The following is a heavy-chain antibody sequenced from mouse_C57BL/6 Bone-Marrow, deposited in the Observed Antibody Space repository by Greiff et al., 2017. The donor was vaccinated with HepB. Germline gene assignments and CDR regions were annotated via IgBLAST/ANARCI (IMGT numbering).Heavy chain of an antibody. V-gene: IGHV1-81*01. D-gene: IGHD1-1*01. CDR2: IYPRSGNT. CDR3: ARLYYYGSSHWYFDV. J-gene: IGHJ1*03. Sequence: QLQQSGAELARPGASVKLSCKASGYTFTSYGISWVKQRTGQGLEWIGEIYPRSGNTYYNEKFKGKATLTADKSSSTAYMELRSLTSEDSAVYFCARLYYYGSSHWYFDVWGTGTTVTVSS. CDR1: GYTFTSYG.